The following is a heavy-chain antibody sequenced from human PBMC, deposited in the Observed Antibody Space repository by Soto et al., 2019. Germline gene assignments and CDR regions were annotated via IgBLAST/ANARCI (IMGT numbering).Heavy chain of an antibody. D-gene: IGHD3-3*01. CDR2: INAGNGNT. CDR1: GYTFTSYA. J-gene: IGHJ6*02. CDR3: ARDVGPPYYDFWSGYCYYYYRMDF. V-gene: IGHV1-3*01. Sequence: ASVKVSCKASGYTFTSYAMHWVRQAPGQRLEWMGWINAGNGNTKYSQKFQGRVTITRDTSASTAYMELSSLRSEDTAVYYCARDVGPPYYDFWSGYCYYYYRMDFWGQGTTVTVSS.